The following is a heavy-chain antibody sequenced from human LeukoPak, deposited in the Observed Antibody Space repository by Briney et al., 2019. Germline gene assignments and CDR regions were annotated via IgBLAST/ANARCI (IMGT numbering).Heavy chain of an antibody. CDR2: ISAYNGNT. Sequence: ASVKVSCKTSGYSENFYGITWVRQVAGQGLEWMGWISAYNGNTNYAQKLQGRVTMTTDTSTGTAYMELRSLRSDDTAVYYCARDGDYRTHWGQGTLVTVSS. CDR3: ARDGDYRTH. V-gene: IGHV1-18*01. J-gene: IGHJ4*02. CDR1: GYSENFYG. D-gene: IGHD4-17*01.